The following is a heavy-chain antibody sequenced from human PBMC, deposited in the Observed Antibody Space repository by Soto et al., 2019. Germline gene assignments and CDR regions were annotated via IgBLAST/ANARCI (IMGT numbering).Heavy chain of an antibody. V-gene: IGHV4-34*01. D-gene: IGHD3-3*01. CDR1: GGSFSGYY. J-gene: IGHJ5*02. CDR3: ARGLEDFWSPSRWFDP. CDR2: INHSGSN. Sequence: QVQLQQWGAGLLKPSETLSLTCAVYGGSFSGYYWSWIRHPPGKGLEWIGKINHSGSNNYNPSLKSRVTISVDTSKNQFSLKLSSVTAADTAVYYCARGLEDFWSPSRWFDPLGQGTLVTVSS.